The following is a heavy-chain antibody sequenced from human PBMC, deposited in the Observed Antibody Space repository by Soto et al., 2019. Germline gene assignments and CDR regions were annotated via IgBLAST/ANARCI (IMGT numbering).Heavy chain of an antibody. D-gene: IGHD1-20*01. Sequence: SETLSLTCTVSGGSISSGDYYWSWIRQPPGKGLEWIGYIYYSGSTYYNPSLKSRVTISVDTSKNQFSLKLSSVTAADTAVYYCARERQEYNWNYFDYWGQGTLVTVS. V-gene: IGHV4-30-4*01. CDR1: GGSISSGDYY. CDR3: ARERQEYNWNYFDY. CDR2: IYYSGST. J-gene: IGHJ4*02.